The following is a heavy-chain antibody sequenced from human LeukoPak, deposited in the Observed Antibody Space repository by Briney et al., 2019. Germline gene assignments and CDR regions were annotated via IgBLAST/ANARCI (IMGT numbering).Heavy chain of an antibody. J-gene: IGHJ4*02. CDR1: GGSISSSY. Sequence: SETLSLTCTVSGGSISSSYWSWIRQPPGERLEWLGYIYYNGNTNYNPSLRSRVTISVDISKNHFSPKLTSVTAADTAVYYCARLSNHYDSEGYYYAFDKWGQGTLVTVSS. CDR3: ARLSNHYDSEGYYYAFDK. D-gene: IGHD3-22*01. V-gene: IGHV4-59*12. CDR2: IYYNGNT.